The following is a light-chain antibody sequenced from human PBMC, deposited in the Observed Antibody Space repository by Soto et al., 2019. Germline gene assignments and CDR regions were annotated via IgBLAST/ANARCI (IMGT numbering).Light chain of an antibody. Sequence: EIVLTQSPATLSSSPGETATLSCRASQYVGSRLAWYQHKPGQAPRLLIYYMSKRATGIPARFSGSGSGIDFTHTISSLAPDDFAIYYCHQRQSWPRTFGQGTKVEIK. CDR2: YMS. V-gene: IGKV3-11*01. CDR1: QYVGSR. J-gene: IGKJ1*01. CDR3: HQRQSWPRT.